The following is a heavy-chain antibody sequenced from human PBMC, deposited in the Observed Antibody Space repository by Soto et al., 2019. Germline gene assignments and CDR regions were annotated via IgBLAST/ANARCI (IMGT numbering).Heavy chain of an antibody. V-gene: IGHV4-34*01. D-gene: IGHD3-3*01. CDR3: ARGTTIFGVGHNWFYP. J-gene: IGHJ5*02. CDR1: GGSFSSYY. Sequence: SETLSLTCAVYGGSFSSYYWGWIRQPPGKGLEWIGEINHSGSTNYNPSLKSRVIISVDTSKNQFSLKLSSVTAADTAVYYCARGTTIFGVGHNWFYPWGPGTLVTVSS. CDR2: INHSGST.